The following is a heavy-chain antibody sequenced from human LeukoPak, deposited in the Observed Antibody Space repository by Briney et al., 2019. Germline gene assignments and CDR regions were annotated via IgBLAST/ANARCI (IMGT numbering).Heavy chain of an antibody. CDR2: ISAYNGNT. Sequence: ASVKVSCKASGYTFTSYGISWVRQAPGQGLEWMGWISAYNGNTNYAQKLQGRVTMTTDTSTSTAYMELGSLTSDDTAVYYCARVVVAVFGVMVHSNYFDSWGQGTLITVSS. D-gene: IGHD3-3*01. CDR1: GYTFTSYG. CDR3: ARVVVAVFGVMVHSNYFDS. V-gene: IGHV1-18*01. J-gene: IGHJ4*02.